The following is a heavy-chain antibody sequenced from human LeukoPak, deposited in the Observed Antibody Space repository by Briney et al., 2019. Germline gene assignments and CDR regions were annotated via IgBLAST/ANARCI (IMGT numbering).Heavy chain of an antibody. D-gene: IGHD2-2*01. V-gene: IGHV1-18*01. CDR2: ISAYNGNT. CDR3: ARDLYCSSTSCYLGYMDV. Sequence: ASVKVSCKASGYTFTSYGISWVRQAPGQGLEWMGWISAYNGNTSYAQKLQGRVTMTTDTSTSTAYMELRSLRSDDTAVYYCARDLYCSSTSCYLGYMDVWGKGTTVTVSS. J-gene: IGHJ6*03. CDR1: GYTFTSYG.